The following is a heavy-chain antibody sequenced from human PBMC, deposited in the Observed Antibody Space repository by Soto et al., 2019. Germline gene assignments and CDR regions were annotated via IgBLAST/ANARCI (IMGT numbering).Heavy chain of an antibody. CDR3: ARHILSTVTTEFNWLDP. V-gene: IGHV4-39*01. CDR1: GGSISSSSYY. J-gene: IGHJ5*02. D-gene: IGHD4-17*01. CDR2: IYYSGST. Sequence: KPSETLSLTCTVSGGSISSSSYYWGWIRQPPGKGLEWIGSIYYSGSTYYNPSLKSRVTISVDTSKNQFSLKLSSVTAADTAVYYCARHILSTVTTEFNWLDPWGQGTRVTVSS.